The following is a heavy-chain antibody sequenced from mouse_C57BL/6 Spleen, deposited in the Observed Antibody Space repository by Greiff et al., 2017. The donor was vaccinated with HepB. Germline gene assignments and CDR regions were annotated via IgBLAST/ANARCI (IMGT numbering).Heavy chain of an antibody. J-gene: IGHJ3*01. D-gene: IGHD4-1*01. V-gene: IGHV1-82*01. Sequence: VQLQQSGPELVKPGASVKISCKASGYAFSSSWMNWVKQRPGKGLEWIGRIYPGDGDTNYNGKFKGKATLTADKSSSTAYMQLSSLTSEDSAVYFCVLTGTSLGFGYWGQGTLVTVSA. CDR2: IYPGDGDT. CDR1: GYAFSSSW. CDR3: VLTGTSLGFGY.